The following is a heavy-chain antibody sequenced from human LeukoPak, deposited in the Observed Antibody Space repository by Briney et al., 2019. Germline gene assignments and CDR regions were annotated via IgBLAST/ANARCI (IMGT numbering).Heavy chain of an antibody. J-gene: IGHJ4*02. D-gene: IGHD3-3*01. CDR3: ARGQRRGYYDFWSRYPYFDY. CDR2: ISGRGVV. CDR1: GFTFSNYE. Sequence: GGSLRLSCVSSGFTFSNYEMNWVRQAPGKGLEWISYISGRGVVYCADSVKGRFTVSRDDANNSLYLQMNSLRAEDTAVYYCARGQRRGYYDFWSRYPYFDYWGQGILVTVSS. V-gene: IGHV3-48*03.